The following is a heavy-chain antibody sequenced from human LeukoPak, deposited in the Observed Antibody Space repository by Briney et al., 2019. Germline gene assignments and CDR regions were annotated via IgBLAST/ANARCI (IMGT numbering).Heavy chain of an antibody. CDR3: AKDRAHKYYYDSSGYYHDAFDI. Sequence: GGSLRLSCAASGFIFSHYGMNWVRQAPGEGLEWVSGITSRSTTYYADSVKGRFTVSRDNSKNTLYLQMNSLRAEDTAVYYCAKDRAHKYYYDSSGYYHDAFDIWGQGTMVTVSS. J-gene: IGHJ3*02. V-gene: IGHV3-23*01. CDR1: GFIFSHYG. D-gene: IGHD3-22*01. CDR2: ITSRSTT.